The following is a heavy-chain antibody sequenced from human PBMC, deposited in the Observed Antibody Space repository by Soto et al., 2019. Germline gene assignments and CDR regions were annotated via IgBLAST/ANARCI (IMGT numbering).Heavy chain of an antibody. J-gene: IGHJ4*02. Sequence: PSETLSLTCTVSGGSITTSGDYWSWIRQHPGKGLEWIGYISHSGITEYNPSLKSRLTLSIDTSKNQFSLEMNSVTAADTAVYYCARSRLEDNPYYFDYWGQGTLVTVSS. CDR1: GGSITTSGDY. CDR2: ISHSGIT. D-gene: IGHD2-15*01. CDR3: ARSRLEDNPYYFDY. V-gene: IGHV4-31*03.